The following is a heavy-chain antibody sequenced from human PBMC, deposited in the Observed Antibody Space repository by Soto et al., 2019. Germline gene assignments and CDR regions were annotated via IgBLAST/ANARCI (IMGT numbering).Heavy chain of an antibody. CDR3: ARDFGNYPISWFDP. CDR2: ISAYNGNT. D-gene: IGHD3-16*02. J-gene: IGHJ5*02. V-gene: IGHV1-18*01. Sequence: ASVKVSCTASGYTFTSYGISWVRQAPGQGLEWMGWISAYNGNTNYAQKLQGRVTMTTDTSTSTAYMELRSLRSDDTAVYYCARDFGNYPISWFDPWGQGTLVTVSS. CDR1: GYTFTSYG.